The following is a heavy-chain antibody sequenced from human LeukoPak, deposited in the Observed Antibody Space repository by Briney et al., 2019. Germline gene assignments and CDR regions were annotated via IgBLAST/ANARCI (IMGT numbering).Heavy chain of an antibody. CDR3: ARRQSGKTIFGVVIYYFDY. CDR1: GYTFTGYY. Sequence: ASVKVSCKASGYTFTGYYMHWVRQAPGQGLEWMGWINPNSGGTNYAQKFQGRVTMTRDTSISTAYMELSRLRSEDTAVYYCARRQSGKTIFGVVIYYFDYWGQGTLVTVSS. V-gene: IGHV1-2*02. CDR2: INPNSGGT. D-gene: IGHD3-3*01. J-gene: IGHJ4*02.